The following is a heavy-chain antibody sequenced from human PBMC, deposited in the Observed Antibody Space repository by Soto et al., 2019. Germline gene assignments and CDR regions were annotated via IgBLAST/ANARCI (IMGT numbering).Heavy chain of an antibody. V-gene: IGHV3-23*01. CDR1: GFTFSSYA. J-gene: IGHJ4*02. Sequence: PGGSLRLSCAASGFTFSSYAMSWVRQAPGKGLEWVSAISGSGGSTYYADSVKGRFTISRDNSKNTLYLQMNSLRAEDTALYYCAKVPDYSNYWDYWGQGTLVTVSS. CDR2: ISGSGGST. CDR3: AKVPDYSNYWDY. D-gene: IGHD4-4*01.